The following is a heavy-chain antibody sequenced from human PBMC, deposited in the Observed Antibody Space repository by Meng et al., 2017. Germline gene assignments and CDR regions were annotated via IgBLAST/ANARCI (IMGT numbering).Heavy chain of an antibody. Sequence: QGRLKESGPGLVNHAGTVPRTCAVSGGSISSSIWWSWVRQPPGKGLEWIGEIYHSGSTNYNPSLKSRVTISVDKSKNQFSLKLSSVTAADTAVYYCARDRGAVAGTNFDYWGQGTLVTVSS. V-gene: IGHV4-4*02. CDR2: IYHSGST. J-gene: IGHJ4*02. D-gene: IGHD6-19*01. CDR1: GGSISSSIW. CDR3: ARDRGAVAGTNFDY.